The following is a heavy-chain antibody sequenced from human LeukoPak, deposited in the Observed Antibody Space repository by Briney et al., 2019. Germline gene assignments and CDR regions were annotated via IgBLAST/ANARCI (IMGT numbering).Heavy chain of an antibody. CDR1: GFTFSNYW. D-gene: IGHD2-15*01. CDR2: IKQDGSEK. J-gene: IGHJ4*02. CDR3: ASSCSGGSCYWALDY. Sequence: GGSLRLSCVASGFTFSNYWMSWVRQAPGKGLEWVANIKQDGSEKYYVDSVKGRFTISRDNAKKSLYLQMNSLRAEDTAVYYCASSCSGGSCYWALDYWGQGTLVTVSS. V-gene: IGHV3-7*01.